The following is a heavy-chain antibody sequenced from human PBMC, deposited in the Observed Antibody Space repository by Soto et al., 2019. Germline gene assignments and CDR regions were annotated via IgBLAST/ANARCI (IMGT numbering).Heavy chain of an antibody. CDR2: ISYDGSNK. J-gene: IGHJ6*02. CDR3: ASWELTYYYYGMDV. Sequence: GGSLRLSSASSGFTFIGYAMHWVRQAPCKGLEWVAVISYDGSNKYYADSVKGRFTISRDNSKNTLYLQMNSLRAEDTAVYYCASWELTYYYYGMDVWGQGTTVTVSS. D-gene: IGHD1-26*01. V-gene: IGHV3-30-3*01. CDR1: GFTFIGYA.